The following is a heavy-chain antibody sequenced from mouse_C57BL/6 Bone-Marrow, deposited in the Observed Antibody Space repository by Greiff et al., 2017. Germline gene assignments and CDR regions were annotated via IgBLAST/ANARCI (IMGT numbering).Heavy chain of an antibody. CDR3: TGAYSGNTGFAY. CDR1: GYSFTTYW. J-gene: IGHJ3*01. D-gene: IGHD2-10*01. V-gene: IGHV1-5*01. Sequence: VQLQQSGTVLARPGASVKMSCRASGYSFTTYWMHWVKQRPGQGLEWIGGIYPGNSDTSYNQTFKGKAKLTAVTSASTAYMELSSLTNEDSAFYYCTGAYSGNTGFAYWGQGTLVTVSA. CDR2: IYPGNSDT.